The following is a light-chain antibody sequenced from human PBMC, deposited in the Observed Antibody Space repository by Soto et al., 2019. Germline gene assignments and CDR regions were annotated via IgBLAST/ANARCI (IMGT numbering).Light chain of an antibody. V-gene: IGKV3-20*01. J-gene: IGKJ2*01. CDR3: QQYGSSPPYT. Sequence: EVVLTQSPGTLCLSPGERATLSCRASQSVSNNYFAWYQQKPGQAPRLLIFGSSDRATGIPDRFISRLEPEDFAVYYCQQYGSSPPYTFGQGTKLEIK. CDR1: QSVSNNY. CDR2: GSS.